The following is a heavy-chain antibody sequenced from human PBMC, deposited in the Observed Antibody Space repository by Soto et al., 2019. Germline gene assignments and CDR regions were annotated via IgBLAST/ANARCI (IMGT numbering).Heavy chain of an antibody. D-gene: IGHD3-9*01. CDR2: ISAYNGNT. CDR3: ARNYDILTGYYPDYGMDV. J-gene: IGHJ6*02. V-gene: IGHV1-18*01. Sequence: ASMEVCCKASGYNFTSYGIIWVRHAPGQGLEWMGWISAYNGNTNYAQKLQGRVTMTTDTSTSTAYMELRSLRSDDTAVYYCARNYDILTGYYPDYGMDVWGQGTTVTVSS. CDR1: GYNFTSYG.